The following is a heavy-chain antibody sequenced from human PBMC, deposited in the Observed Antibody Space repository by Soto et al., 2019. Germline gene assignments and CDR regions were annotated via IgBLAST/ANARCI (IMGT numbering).Heavy chain of an antibody. CDR3: AKSLEWSNSYYYMDV. CDR1: GFTFSSYG. D-gene: IGHD3-3*01. CDR2: ISYDGSNK. V-gene: IGHV3-30*18. J-gene: IGHJ6*03. Sequence: GGSLRLSCAASGFTFSSYGMHWVRQAPGKGLEWVAVISYDGSNKYYADSVKGRFTISRDNSKNTLYLQMNSLRAEDTAVYYCAKSLEWSNSYYYMDVWGKGTTVTVSS.